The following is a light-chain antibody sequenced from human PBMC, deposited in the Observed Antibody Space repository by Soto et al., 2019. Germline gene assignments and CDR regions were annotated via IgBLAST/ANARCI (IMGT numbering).Light chain of an antibody. J-gene: IGLJ2*01. Sequence: QSVLTQPPSVSGAPGQRLTISCTGSTSNIGAGYDVHWYQQLPGKAPKLLIYYNDLLPSGVSDRFSGSKSGTSASLAISGLQSEDEADYYCAAWDDSLNGVVFGGGTKLTVL. V-gene: IGLV1-36*01. CDR3: AAWDDSLNGVV. CDR1: TSNIGAGYD. CDR2: YND.